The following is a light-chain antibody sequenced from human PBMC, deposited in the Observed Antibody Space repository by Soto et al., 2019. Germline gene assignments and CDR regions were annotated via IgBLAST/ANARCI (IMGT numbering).Light chain of an antibody. CDR1: SGHSSYA. V-gene: IGLV4-69*01. CDR3: QTWDPGARVV. J-gene: IGLJ2*01. Sequence: QSVLTQSPSASASLGASVKLTCTLSSGHSSYAIAWHQQQPEKGPRYLMKLSSDGSHSKGDGIPDRFSGSSSGAERYLTISSLQSEDEADYYCQTWDPGARVVVGGGTKLTVL. CDR2: LSSDGSH.